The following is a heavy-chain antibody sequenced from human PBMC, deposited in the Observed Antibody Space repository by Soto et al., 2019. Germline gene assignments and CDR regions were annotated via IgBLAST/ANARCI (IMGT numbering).Heavy chain of an antibody. J-gene: IGHJ5*02. CDR2: INGDGSTT. D-gene: IGHD6-13*01. CDR3: TKVLYASSWADFDP. Sequence: EVQLVESGGDLVQPGGSLRLSCAASGFTFSDFWMHWVRLIPGKGLVWVSRINGDGSTTTYADSVKGRFTIARDNAKNTVFLDMRSLRVDDTAVYYCTKVLYASSWADFDPWGQGTLVTVSS. V-gene: IGHV3-74*01. CDR1: GFTFSDFW.